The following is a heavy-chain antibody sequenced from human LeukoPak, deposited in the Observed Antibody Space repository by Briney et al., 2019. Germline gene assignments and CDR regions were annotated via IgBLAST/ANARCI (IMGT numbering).Heavy chain of an antibody. CDR1: GFTFSSSA. Sequence: GGSLRLSCAASGFTFSSSAMSWVRQAPGKGLEWVAIMSFDGSHERYGDSVKGRFTLSRDNSKNTLYLQINSLRTEDTAVYYCARGGKCSDGKCYLIDYWGQGTLVTVSS. J-gene: IGHJ4*02. D-gene: IGHD2-15*01. CDR2: MSFDGSHE. V-gene: IGHV3-30*04. CDR3: ARGGKCSDGKCYLIDY.